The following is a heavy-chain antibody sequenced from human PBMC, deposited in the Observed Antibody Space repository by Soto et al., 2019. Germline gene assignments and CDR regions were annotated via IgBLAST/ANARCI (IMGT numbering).Heavy chain of an antibody. V-gene: IGHV1-18*01. D-gene: IGHD3-3*01. J-gene: IGHJ6*02. CDR2: ISAYNGNT. CDR3: ARYYYYDFWSGYSPVGQKPNYGMDV. Sequence: ASVKVSCKASGYTFTSYGISWVRQAPGQGLEWMGWISAYNGNTNYAQKLQGRVTMTTDTSTSTAYMELRSLRSDDTAVYYCARYYYYDFWSGYSPVGQKPNYGMDVWGQGTTVTVSS. CDR1: GYTFTSYG.